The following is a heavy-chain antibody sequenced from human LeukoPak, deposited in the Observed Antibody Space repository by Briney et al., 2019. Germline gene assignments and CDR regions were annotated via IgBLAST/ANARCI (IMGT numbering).Heavy chain of an antibody. V-gene: IGHV4-38-2*02. Sequence: SETLSLTCTVSGYSISSGYYWGWIRQPPGKGLEWIGTIYHSGTTYYKSSLKSRVTISVDTSKNQFSPRLSSVTAADTAVYYCARGGYSYATPFRAPVDYWGQGTLVTVSS. J-gene: IGHJ4*02. CDR1: GYSISSGYY. D-gene: IGHD5-18*01. CDR3: ARGGYSYATPFRAPVDY. CDR2: IYHSGTT.